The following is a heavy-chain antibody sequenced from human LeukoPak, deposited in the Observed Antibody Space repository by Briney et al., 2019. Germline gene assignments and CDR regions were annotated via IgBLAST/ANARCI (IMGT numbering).Heavy chain of an antibody. CDR2: ISAYNGNT. J-gene: IGHJ6*02. V-gene: IGHV1-18*01. D-gene: IGHD5-24*01. CDR3: ASEMATATMDV. Sequence: ASVTVSCKASGYTFTSYGISWVRQAPGQGLEWMGWISAYNGNTNYAQKLQGRVTMTTDPSTSTAYMELRSLRSDDTAVYYCASEMATATMDVWGQGTTVTVSS. CDR1: GYTFTSYG.